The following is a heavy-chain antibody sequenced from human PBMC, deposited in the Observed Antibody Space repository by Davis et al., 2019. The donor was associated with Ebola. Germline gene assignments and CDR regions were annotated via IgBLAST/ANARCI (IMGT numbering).Heavy chain of an antibody. Sequence: AASVKVSCKASGYTFTSYGISWVRQAPGQGLEWMGWISAYNGNTNYAQKLQGRVTMTTDTSTSTAYMELRSLRSDDTAVYYCARCGYCSSTSCYTSHYYYYYGMDVWGQGTTVTVSS. D-gene: IGHD2-2*02. CDR2: ISAYNGNT. J-gene: IGHJ6*02. CDR1: GYTFTSYG. CDR3: ARCGYCSSTSCYTSHYYYYYGMDV. V-gene: IGHV1-18*01.